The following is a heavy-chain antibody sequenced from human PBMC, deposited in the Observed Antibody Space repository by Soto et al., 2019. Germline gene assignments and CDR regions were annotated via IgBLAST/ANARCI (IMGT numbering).Heavy chain of an antibody. V-gene: IGHV1-3*01. D-gene: IGHD6-13*01. CDR2: INAGNGNT. CDR3: ARDRQQLATPFFDY. Sequence: GASVKVSCKASGYTFTSYAMHWVRQAPGQRLEWMGWINAGNGNTKYSQKFQGRVTITRDTSASTAYMELSSLRSEDTAVYYCARDRQQLATPFFDYWGQGTLVTVSS. CDR1: GYTFTSYA. J-gene: IGHJ4*02.